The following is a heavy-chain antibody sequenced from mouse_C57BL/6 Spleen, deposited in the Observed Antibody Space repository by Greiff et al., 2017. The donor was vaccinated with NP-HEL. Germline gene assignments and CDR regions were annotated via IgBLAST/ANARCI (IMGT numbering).Heavy chain of an antibody. D-gene: IGHD1-1*01. CDR3: ARSFITTVVAPLDY. Sequence: QVQLQQSGPELVKPGASVKISCKASGYAFSSSWMNWVKQRPGKGLEWIGRIYPGDGDTNYNGKFKGKATLTADKSSSTAYMQLSSLTSEDSAVYFCARSFITTVVAPLDYWGQGTTLTVSS. CDR2: IYPGDGDT. J-gene: IGHJ2*01. CDR1: GYAFSSSW. V-gene: IGHV1-82*01.